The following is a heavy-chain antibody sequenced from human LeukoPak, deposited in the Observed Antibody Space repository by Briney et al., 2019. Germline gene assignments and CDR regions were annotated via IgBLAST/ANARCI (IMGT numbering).Heavy chain of an antibody. D-gene: IGHD3-10*01. CDR2: INPISGGT. CDR3: ARGSGSGEIYGMDV. J-gene: IGHJ6*02. V-gene: IGHV1-2*04. CDR1: GYTFTGYY. Sequence: ASVKVSCKASGYTFTGYYMHWVRQAPGQGLEWMGWINPISGGTNYAQKFQGWVTMTRDTSISTAYMELSRLRSDDTAVYYCARGSGSGEIYGMDVWGQGTTVTVSS.